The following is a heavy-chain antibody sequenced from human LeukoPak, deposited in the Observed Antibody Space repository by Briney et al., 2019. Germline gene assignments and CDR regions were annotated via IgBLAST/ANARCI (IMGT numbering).Heavy chain of an antibody. J-gene: IGHJ3*02. Sequence: GGSLRLSCAASGFTFSSYAMSWVRQAPGKGLEWVSAISGSGGSTYYADSVKGRFTISRDNAKNSLYLQMNSLRAEDTAVYYCARDTYYYGSGSYSTHAFDIWGQGTMVTVSS. V-gene: IGHV3-23*01. CDR3: ARDTYYYGSGSYSTHAFDI. D-gene: IGHD3-10*01. CDR2: ISGSGGST. CDR1: GFTFSSYA.